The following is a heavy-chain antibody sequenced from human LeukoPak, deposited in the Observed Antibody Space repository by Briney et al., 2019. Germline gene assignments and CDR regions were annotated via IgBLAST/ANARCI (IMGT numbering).Heavy chain of an antibody. CDR3: MRDYMGWFDP. CDR1: GFSLSNFQ. CDR2: ISLDGSTE. V-gene: IGHV3-30-3*01. D-gene: IGHD3-10*01. Sequence: GGSLRLSCAASGFSLSNFQMYWVRQAPGKGLEWVSIISLDGSTEFYADSVKGRFTISRDTASNTMHLEMNNLRIEDTAVYYCMRDYMGWFDPWGQGSLVTVSS. J-gene: IGHJ5*02.